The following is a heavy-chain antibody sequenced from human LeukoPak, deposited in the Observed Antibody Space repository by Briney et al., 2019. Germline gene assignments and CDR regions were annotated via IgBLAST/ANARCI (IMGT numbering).Heavy chain of an antibody. CDR1: GGSISSYY. Sequence: SETLSLTCTVSGGSISSYYWSWIRQPPGKGLEWIGYIYYSGRTNYNPSLKSRVNISVDTSKNQFSLKLSSVTAADTAVYYCARIVGWGARRYYYYYMDVWGKGTTVTISS. CDR2: IYYSGRT. CDR3: ARIVGWGARRYYYYYMDV. V-gene: IGHV4-59*01. D-gene: IGHD1-26*01. J-gene: IGHJ6*03.